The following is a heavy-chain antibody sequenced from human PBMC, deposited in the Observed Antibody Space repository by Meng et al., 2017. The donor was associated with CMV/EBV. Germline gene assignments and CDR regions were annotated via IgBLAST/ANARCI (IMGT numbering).Heavy chain of an antibody. CDR3: ARSVGELPVYYYGMDV. Sequence: GGSLRLSCAASGFTFSSYAMHWVRQAPGKGLEYVLAISSNGGSTYYADSVKGRFTISRDNSKNTLYLQMGSLRAEDMAVYYCARSVGELPVYYYGMDVWGQGTTVTVSS. J-gene: IGHJ6*02. D-gene: IGHD1-26*01. CDR1: GFTFSSYA. CDR2: ISSNGGST. V-gene: IGHV3-64*02.